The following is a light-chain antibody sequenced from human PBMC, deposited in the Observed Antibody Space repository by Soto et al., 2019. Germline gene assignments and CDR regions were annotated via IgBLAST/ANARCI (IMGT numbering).Light chain of an antibody. CDR2: DDS. CDR1: NIGSKS. V-gene: IGLV3-21*02. Sequence: SYALTQPPSVSVAPGQTSRITCGGNNIGSKSVHWYQQKPGQAPVLVVYDDSDRPSGIPERFSGSNYGNTATLTISGVEAGDEADYYCKVWDSGSTQYVFGTGTKVTVL. J-gene: IGLJ1*01. CDR3: KVWDSGSTQYV.